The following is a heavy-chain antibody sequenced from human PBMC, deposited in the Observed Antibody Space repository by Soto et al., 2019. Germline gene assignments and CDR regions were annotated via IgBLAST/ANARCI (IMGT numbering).Heavy chain of an antibody. Sequence: QVQLVESGGGVVQPGRSLRLSCAASGFTFSSYGMHWVRQAPGKGLEWVAVISYDGSNKYYADSVKGRFTISRDNSKNTLYLQMNSLRAEDTAVYYCAKEVWEAATHYYGMDVWGQGTTVTVSS. CDR3: AKEVWEAATHYYGMDV. J-gene: IGHJ6*02. V-gene: IGHV3-30*18. CDR1: GFTFSSYG. CDR2: ISYDGSNK. D-gene: IGHD1-26*01.